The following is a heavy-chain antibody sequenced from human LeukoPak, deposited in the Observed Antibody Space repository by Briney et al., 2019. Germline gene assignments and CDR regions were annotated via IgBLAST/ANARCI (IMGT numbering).Heavy chain of an antibody. J-gene: IGHJ6*03. Sequence: SETLSLTCAVYGGSFSGYYWSWIRQPPGKGLEWIGYIYYSGSTNYNPSLKSRVTISVDTSKNQFSLKLSSVTAADTAVYYCARVGGAVTTRYYYYYMDVWGKGTTVTISS. V-gene: IGHV4-59*01. CDR1: GGSFSGYY. CDR2: IYYSGST. CDR3: ARVGGAVTTRYYYYYMDV. D-gene: IGHD4-17*01.